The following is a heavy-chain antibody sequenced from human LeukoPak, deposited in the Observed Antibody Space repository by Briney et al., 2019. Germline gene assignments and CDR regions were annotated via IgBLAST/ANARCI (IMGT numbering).Heavy chain of an antibody. CDR3: ARELISSWSEDYFDY. V-gene: IGHV3-53*01. CDR2: IYSGGST. CDR1: GFTVSSNY. D-gene: IGHD6-13*01. Sequence: GGSLRLSCAASGFTVSSNYMSWVRQAPGKGLEWVSVIYSGGSTYYADSVKGRFTISRDNSKNTLYLQMNSLRAEDTAVYYCARELISSWSEDYFDYWGQGTLVTVSS. J-gene: IGHJ4*02.